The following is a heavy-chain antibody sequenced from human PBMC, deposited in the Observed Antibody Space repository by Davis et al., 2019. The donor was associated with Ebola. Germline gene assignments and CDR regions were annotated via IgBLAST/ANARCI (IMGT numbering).Heavy chain of an antibody. V-gene: IGHV3-9*01. Sequence: GGSLRLSCAASGFTFDDYAMHWVRQAPGKGLEWVSGISWNSGSIGYADSVKGRFTISRDNAKNSLYLQMNSLRAEDTAVYYCARDTDSGYDWYFDLWGRGTLVTVSS. CDR2: ISWNSGSI. CDR1: GFTFDDYA. J-gene: IGHJ2*01. CDR3: ARDTDSGYDWYFDL. D-gene: IGHD5-12*01.